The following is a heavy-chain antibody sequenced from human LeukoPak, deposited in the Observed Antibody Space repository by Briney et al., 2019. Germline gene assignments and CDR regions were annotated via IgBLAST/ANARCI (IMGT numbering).Heavy chain of an antibody. CDR3: AELGITMIGGV. CDR2: ISSSGSTI. CDR1: GFTLSSYE. Sequence: GGSLRLSCAASGFTLSSYEMNWVRQAPGQGLETVSYISSSGSTIYYADSVKGRFTISRENAKNSLYLQMNSLRAEDTAVYHCAELGITMIGGVWGKGTTVTISS. J-gene: IGHJ6*04. D-gene: IGHD3-10*02. V-gene: IGHV3-48*03.